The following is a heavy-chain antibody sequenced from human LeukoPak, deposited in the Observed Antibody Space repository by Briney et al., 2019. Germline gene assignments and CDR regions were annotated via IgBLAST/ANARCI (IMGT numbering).Heavy chain of an antibody. V-gene: IGHV4-59*01. J-gene: IGHJ4*02. CDR2: IYYSGST. CDR1: GGSISSYY. CDR3: AREAGGGPYFDY. Sequence: SETLSLTXTVSGGSISSYYWSWIRQPPGKGLEWIGYIYYSGSTNYNPSLKSRVTISVDTSKNQFSLKLSSVTAADTAVYYCAREAGGGPYFDYWGQGTLVTVSS. D-gene: IGHD3-10*01.